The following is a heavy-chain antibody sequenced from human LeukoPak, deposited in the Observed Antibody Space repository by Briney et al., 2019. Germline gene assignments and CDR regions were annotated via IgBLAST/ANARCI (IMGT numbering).Heavy chain of an antibody. Sequence: SETLSLTCTVSGGSISSYYWSWIRQPPGKGLEWIGYIYYSGSTNYNPSLKSRVTISVDTSKNQFSLKLSSVTAADTAVYYCARVPLTIFGLANPLWFDPWGQGTLVTVSS. J-gene: IGHJ5*02. CDR1: GGSISSYY. D-gene: IGHD3-3*01. CDR3: ARVPLTIFGLANPLWFDP. V-gene: IGHV4-59*01. CDR2: IYYSGST.